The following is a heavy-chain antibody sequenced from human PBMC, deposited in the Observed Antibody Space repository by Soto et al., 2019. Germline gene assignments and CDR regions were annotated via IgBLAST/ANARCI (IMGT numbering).Heavy chain of an antibody. CDR3: ASEEVAAFDY. V-gene: IGHV3-30*03. CDR2: ISYDGRNK. D-gene: IGHD5-12*01. CDR1: GFAFNTFD. J-gene: IGHJ4*02. Sequence: GGSLRLSCVASGFAFNTFDFHWVRQAPGKGLDWVAGISYDGRNKNYGDSVKGRFTISRDDSRNTLFLQMNSLRVEDTAMYFCASEEVAAFDYWGQGALVSVS.